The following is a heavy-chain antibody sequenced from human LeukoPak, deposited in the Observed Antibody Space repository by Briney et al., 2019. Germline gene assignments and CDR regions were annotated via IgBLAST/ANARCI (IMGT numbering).Heavy chain of an antibody. CDR1: GFTFSDAW. CDR3: TTRRQNGC. V-gene: IGHV3-15*01. J-gene: IGHJ4*02. D-gene: IGHD6-25*01. CDR2: IKSKIDGGTI. Sequence: GGSLRLSCVASGFTFSDAWMSWVRQAPGKGLEWVGRIKSKIDGGTIDYAAPVKGRFTISRDDSRNTLYLQMNSLKTEDTAVYYCTTRRQNGCWGQGTLVTVS.